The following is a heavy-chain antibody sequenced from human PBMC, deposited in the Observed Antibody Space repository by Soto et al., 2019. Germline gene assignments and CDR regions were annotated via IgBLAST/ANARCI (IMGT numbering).Heavy chain of an antibody. CDR2: MNPNSGNT. CDR1: GYTFTSYD. CDR3: ARRWLRVRYYEDMDV. V-gene: IGHV1-8*01. Sequence: ASVKVSCKASGYTFTSYDINWVRQATGQGLEWMGWMNPNSGNTDYAQKFQGRVTMTRNTSISTAYMEMSSLRSEDTAVYYCARRWLRVRYYEDMDVWGKGTTVTVSS. D-gene: IGHD5-12*01. J-gene: IGHJ6*03.